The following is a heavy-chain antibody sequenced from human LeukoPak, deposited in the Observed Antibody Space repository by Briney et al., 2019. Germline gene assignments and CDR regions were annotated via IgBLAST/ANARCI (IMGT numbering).Heavy chain of an antibody. V-gene: IGHV1-2*02. CDR3: ARDLVRGAPWYFGY. CDR2: INPNSGGT. CDR1: GYTFAGYY. D-gene: IGHD3-10*01. Sequence: ASVKVSCKASGYTFAGYYMHWVRQAPGQGLEWMGWINPNSGGTNYAQKFQGRVTITADESTSTAYMELSSLRSEDTAVYYCARDLVRGAPWYFGYWGQGTLVTVSS. J-gene: IGHJ4*02.